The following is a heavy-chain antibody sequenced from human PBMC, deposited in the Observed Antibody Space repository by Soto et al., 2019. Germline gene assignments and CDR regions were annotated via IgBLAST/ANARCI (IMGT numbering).Heavy chain of an antibody. CDR2: ISYDGSNK. Sequence: QVQLVESGGGVDQPGRSLRLSCAASGFTFSSYDMHWVRQAPGKGLEWAAVISYDGSNKYYADSVKGRFTISRDNSKNTLYRQMNSLRAEDTAVYYCASPYYDFWSDYPDLYYFAYWGQGTLVTVSS. CDR1: GFTFSSYD. D-gene: IGHD3-3*01. CDR3: ASPYYDFWSDYPDLYYFAY. V-gene: IGHV3-30-3*01. J-gene: IGHJ4*02.